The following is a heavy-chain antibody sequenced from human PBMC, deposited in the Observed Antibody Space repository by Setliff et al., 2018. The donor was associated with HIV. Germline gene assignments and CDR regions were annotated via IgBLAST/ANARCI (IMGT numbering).Heavy chain of an antibody. Sequence: SETLSLTCTVSAGSIRSSTYYWAWIRQPPGKGLEWIGTIYYSGSTYYNPSLKSRATISVDMSKNQFSLGLSSVTAADTAVYYCIIAYSSGWLAPMGFDSWGQGTLVTVSS. CDR1: AGSIRSSTYY. D-gene: IGHD6-19*01. CDR2: IYYSGST. V-gene: IGHV4-39*01. J-gene: IGHJ4*02. CDR3: IIAYSSGWLAPMGFDS.